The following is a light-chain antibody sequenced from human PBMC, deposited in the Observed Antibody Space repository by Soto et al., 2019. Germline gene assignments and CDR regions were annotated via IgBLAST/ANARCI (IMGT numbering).Light chain of an antibody. V-gene: IGKV3-15*01. CDR3: QQYNNWPPLT. CDR1: QSVSSN. Sequence: IVLTQSTATLSVSPGERSTLCCRASQSVSSNLAWYQQKPGQAPRLLIYGASTRATGIPARFSGSGSGTEFTLTISSLQSEDFAVYYCQQYNNWPPLTFGGGTKVDIK. J-gene: IGKJ4*01. CDR2: GAS.